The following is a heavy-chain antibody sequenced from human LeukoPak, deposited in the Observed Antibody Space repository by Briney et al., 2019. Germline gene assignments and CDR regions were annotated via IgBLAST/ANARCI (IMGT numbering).Heavy chain of an antibody. D-gene: IGHD3-22*01. CDR3: ARGYYDSSGYPKGAYYYYYMDV. CDR1: GGSISSYY. V-gene: IGHV4-59*01. J-gene: IGHJ6*03. Sequence: SETLSLTCTVSGGSISSYYWSWIRQPPGKGLEWIGYIYYSGSTNYNPSLKSRVTISVDTSKNQFSLKLSSVTAADTAVYYCARGYYDSSGYPKGAYYYYYMDVWDKGTTVTISS. CDR2: IYYSGST.